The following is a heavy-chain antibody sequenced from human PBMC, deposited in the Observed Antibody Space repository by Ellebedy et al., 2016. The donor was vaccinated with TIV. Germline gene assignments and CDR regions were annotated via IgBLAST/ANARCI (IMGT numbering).Heavy chain of an antibody. Sequence: SLKIPCAASGFTFDDYAMHWVRQAPGKGLEWVSGISWNSGSIGYADSVKGRFTISRDNAKNSLYLQMNSLRAEDTALYYCAKDSTRSPVGMDVWGQGTTVTVSS. CDR2: ISWNSGSI. J-gene: IGHJ6*02. CDR3: AKDSTRSPVGMDV. D-gene: IGHD2-2*01. CDR1: GFTFDDYA. V-gene: IGHV3-9*01.